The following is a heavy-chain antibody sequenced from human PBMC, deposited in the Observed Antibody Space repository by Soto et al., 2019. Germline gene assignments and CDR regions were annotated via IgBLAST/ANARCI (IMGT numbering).Heavy chain of an antibody. CDR1: GFTFSSSG. D-gene: IGHD6-6*01. CDR2: IWYDGNNK. V-gene: IGHV3-33*08. CDR3: ASWYSSSADDAFDI. Sequence: GGSLRLSCAASGFTFSSSGMHWVRQAPGKGLEWVAVIWYDGNNKYYADSVKGRFTSSRDNSKNTLYLQMNSLRAEDTAVYYCASWYSSSADDAFDIWGQGTMVTVSS. J-gene: IGHJ3*02.